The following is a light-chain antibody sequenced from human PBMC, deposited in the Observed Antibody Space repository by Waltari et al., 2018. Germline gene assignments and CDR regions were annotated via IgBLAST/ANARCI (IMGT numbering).Light chain of an antibody. CDR3: QQANSFPQVT. J-gene: IGKJ4*01. Sequence: DIQMTQSPSSVSASIGDRVTITCRASQDISNWLAWYQQKPGRAPKLLIYAASSLHSGVPSRFSGSGSGTDFTLTISGLQPEDFATYYCQQANSFPQVTFGGGTKVEIK. CDR2: AAS. V-gene: IGKV1-12*01. CDR1: QDISNW.